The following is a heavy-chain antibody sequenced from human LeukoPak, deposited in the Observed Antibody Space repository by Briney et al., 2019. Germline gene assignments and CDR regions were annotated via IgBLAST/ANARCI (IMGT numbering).Heavy chain of an antibody. D-gene: IGHD3-22*01. Sequence: GGSLRLSCAASGFTFSSYAMHWVRQAPGKGLEWVAVISYDGSNKYYADSVKGRFTISRDNSKNTLYLQMNSLRAEDTAVYYCARDRWIQGNRPRFYDSSGYFSGPLDYWGQGTLVTVSS. CDR2: ISYDGSNK. CDR1: GFTFSSYA. CDR3: ARDRWIQGNRPRFYDSSGYFSGPLDY. V-gene: IGHV3-30-3*01. J-gene: IGHJ4*02.